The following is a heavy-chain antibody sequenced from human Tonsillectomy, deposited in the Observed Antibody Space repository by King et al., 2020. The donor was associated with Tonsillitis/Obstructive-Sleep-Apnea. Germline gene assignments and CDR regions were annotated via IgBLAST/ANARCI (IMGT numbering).Heavy chain of an antibody. V-gene: IGHV1-18*01. CDR1: GYTFTSYG. Sequence: DQLVQSGAEVKKPGASVKVSCKASGYTFTSYGISWVRQAPGQGLEWMGWISAYNGNTNYAQRLPARVTMTTDTSTSTAYMDLRSLRSDDTAVYYCARDSMSHYYDSSGYYTFDYWGQGTLVTVSS. D-gene: IGHD3-22*01. CDR3: ARDSMSHYYDSSGYYTFDY. CDR2: ISAYNGNT. J-gene: IGHJ4*02.